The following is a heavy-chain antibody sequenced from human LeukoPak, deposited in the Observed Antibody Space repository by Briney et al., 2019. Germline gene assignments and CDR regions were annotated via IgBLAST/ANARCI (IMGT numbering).Heavy chain of an antibody. CDR3: ARDRQDSSGWYSRSVRFDP. CDR2: IKQDGSEK. J-gene: IGHJ5*02. D-gene: IGHD6-19*01. V-gene: IGHV3-7*01. Sequence: PGGSLRLSCAASGFTFSSYWMSWVRQAPGKGLEWVANIKQDGSEKYYVDSVKGRFTISRDNAKNSLYLQMNSLRAEDTAVYYCARDRQDSSGWYSRSVRFDPWGQGTLVTVSS. CDR1: GFTFSSYW.